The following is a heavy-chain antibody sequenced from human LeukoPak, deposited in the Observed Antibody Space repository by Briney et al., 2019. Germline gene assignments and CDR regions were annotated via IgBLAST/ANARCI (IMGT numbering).Heavy chain of an antibody. V-gene: IGHV4-34*01. CDR3: ARGATMVRGAPQPNWFDP. D-gene: IGHD3-10*01. Sequence: PETLSLTCAVYGGSFSGYYWSWIRQPPGKGLEWIGEINHSGSTNYNPSLKSRVTISVDTSKNQFSLKLSSVTAADTAVYYCARGATMVRGAPQPNWFDPWGQGTLVTVSS. CDR2: INHSGST. J-gene: IGHJ5*02. CDR1: GGSFSGYY.